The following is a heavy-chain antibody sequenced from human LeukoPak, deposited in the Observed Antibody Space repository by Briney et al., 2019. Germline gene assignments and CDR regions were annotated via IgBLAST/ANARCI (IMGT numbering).Heavy chain of an antibody. D-gene: IGHD6-19*01. CDR3: AKERSGWPGPFGY. J-gene: IGHJ4*02. CDR2: ISGSGGST. Sequence: GGSLRLSCAASGFTFSSYGMHWVRQAPGKGLEWVSAISGSGGSTYYADSVKGRFTISRDNSKNTLYLQMNSLRAEDTAVYYCAKERSGWPGPFGYWGQGTLVTVSS. CDR1: GFTFSSYG. V-gene: IGHV3-23*01.